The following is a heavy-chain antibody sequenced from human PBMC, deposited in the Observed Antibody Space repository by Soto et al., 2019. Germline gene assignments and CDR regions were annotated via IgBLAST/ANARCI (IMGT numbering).Heavy chain of an antibody. CDR3: ARDDYGSGNY. CDR2: ISGSGGSI. V-gene: IGHV3-23*01. CDR1: GFTLSSYA. Sequence: GGSLRLSCAASGFTLSSYAMSWVRQAPGKGLEWVSAISGSGGSIYYAASVKGRFTISRDNAKNSLYLQMNSLRAEDTAVYYCARDDYGSGNYWGQGTLVTVSS. D-gene: IGHD3-10*01. J-gene: IGHJ4*02.